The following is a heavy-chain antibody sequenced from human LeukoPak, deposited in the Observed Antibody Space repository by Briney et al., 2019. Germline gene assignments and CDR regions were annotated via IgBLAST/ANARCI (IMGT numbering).Heavy chain of an antibody. D-gene: IGHD2-21*01. V-gene: IGHV4-4*02. Sequence: SETLSLTCGVSGGSIDITNYWSWVRQAPGKGLEWSGEISHDRTTNHNPSLRSRVAMSLDRANNQFSLSLTSVTAADTAVYYCTREDRPFCPFVYWGQGVLVTVSS. J-gene: IGHJ4*02. CDR3: TREDRPFCPFVY. CDR1: GGSIDITNY. CDR2: ISHDRTT.